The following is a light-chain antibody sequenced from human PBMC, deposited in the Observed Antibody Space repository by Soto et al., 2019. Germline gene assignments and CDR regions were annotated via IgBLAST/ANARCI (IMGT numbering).Light chain of an antibody. J-gene: IGKJ5*01. CDR2: GAS. CDR3: KQYGSSPPSP. CDR1: QSVSSIY. V-gene: IGKV3-20*01. Sequence: FSLVHSRGTLPLSPGVTATLSCRASQSVSSIYLAWYQQKPSQAPRLLSYGASSRATGISDRFSGSGCGTNFTLTISKLEPEDFAVYYCKQYGSSPPSPFGQGTQLEIK.